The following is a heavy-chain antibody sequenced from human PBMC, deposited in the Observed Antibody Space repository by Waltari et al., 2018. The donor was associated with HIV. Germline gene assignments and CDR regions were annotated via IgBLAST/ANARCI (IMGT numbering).Heavy chain of an antibody. CDR2: SKAYNGTT. CDR3: ARGIPSSGGWSVSDY. CDR1: GYTFTSYG. V-gene: IGHV1-18*01. J-gene: IGHJ4*02. Sequence: QVQLVQSGAEVKKPGASVKVSCKASGYTFTSYGISWVRQAPGQGLEWMGWSKAYNGTTHYAQKLPGRDTITTDTSTSTAYMELRSLRSDDTAVYYCARGIPSSGGWSVSDYWGQGTLVTVSS. D-gene: IGHD2-15*01.